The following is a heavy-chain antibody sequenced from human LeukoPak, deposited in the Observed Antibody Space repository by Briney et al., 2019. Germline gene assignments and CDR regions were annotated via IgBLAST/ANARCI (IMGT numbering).Heavy chain of an antibody. V-gene: IGHV1-69*01. CDR3: ARDRAIAVAGFDY. CDR1: GFTFSSYA. D-gene: IGHD6-19*01. Sequence: GGSLRLSCAASGFTFSSYAISWVRQAPGQGLEWMGGIIPIFGTANYAQKFQGRVTITADESTSTAYMELSSLRSEDTAVYYCARDRAIAVAGFDYWGQGTLVTVSS. CDR2: IIPIFGTA. J-gene: IGHJ4*02.